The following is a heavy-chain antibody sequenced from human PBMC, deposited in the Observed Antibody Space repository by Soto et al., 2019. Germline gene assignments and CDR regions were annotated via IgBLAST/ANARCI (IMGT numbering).Heavy chain of an antibody. CDR1: GFIFSSYA. CDR3: AKEFTTVTASDAFDV. D-gene: IGHD4-17*01. V-gene: IGHV3-23*01. Sequence: EVHLLESGGGLVQPGGSLRLSCEASGFIFSSYAMSWVRQAPGKGLEWVSVISGSGDTTYYADSVKGRFTISRDNSRNALYLQMDILSVGATALYLCAKEFTTVTASDAFDVWGRGTMVTVSS. J-gene: IGHJ3*01. CDR2: ISGSGDTT.